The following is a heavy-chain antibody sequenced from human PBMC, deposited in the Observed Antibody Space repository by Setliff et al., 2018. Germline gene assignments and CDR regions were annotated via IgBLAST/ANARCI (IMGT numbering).Heavy chain of an antibody. V-gene: IGHV3-7*03. Sequence: GGSLRLSCAASGFTFSSYWMSWVRQAPGKGLEWVANIKQDGGEKYYGGSVKGRFTISRDNANNLLYLHMSSLRAEDTAVYYCARDFSTGSSSWGQGTLVTVSS. J-gene: IGHJ5*02. D-gene: IGHD2-8*02. CDR3: ARDFSTGSSS. CDR2: IKQDGGEK. CDR1: GFTFSSYW.